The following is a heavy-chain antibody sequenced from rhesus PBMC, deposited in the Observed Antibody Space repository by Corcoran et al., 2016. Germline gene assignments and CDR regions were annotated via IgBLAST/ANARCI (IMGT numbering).Heavy chain of an antibody. CDR1: GGSINSYW. CDR2: IYGGSGST. CDR3: AKRVSDYSVFDY. V-gene: IGHV4-147*01. Sequence: QVQLQESGPGVVKPSETLSLTCAVSGGSINSYWWGWIRQPPGKGLEWIGQIYGGSGSTSTNPSLKSRGTMSTDTSKNQFSLKLSSVTAADTAVYYCAKRVSDYSVFDYWGQGVLVTVSS. J-gene: IGHJ4*01. D-gene: IGHD3-22*01.